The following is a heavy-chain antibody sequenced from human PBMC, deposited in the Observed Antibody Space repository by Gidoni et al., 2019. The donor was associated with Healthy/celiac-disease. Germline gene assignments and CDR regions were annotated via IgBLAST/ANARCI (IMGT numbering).Heavy chain of an antibody. CDR2: IYSGGST. V-gene: IGHV3-66*01. CDR3: ASPKEEVVDAFDI. D-gene: IGHD2-15*01. Sequence: EVQLVESGGGLVQPGGSLSLSCAASGFPVSSNYMSWVRQAPGKGLEWVSVIYSGGSTYYADSVKGRFTISRDNSKNTLYLQMNSLRAEDTAVYYCASPKEEVVDAFDIWGQGTMVTVSS. J-gene: IGHJ3*02. CDR1: GFPVSSNY.